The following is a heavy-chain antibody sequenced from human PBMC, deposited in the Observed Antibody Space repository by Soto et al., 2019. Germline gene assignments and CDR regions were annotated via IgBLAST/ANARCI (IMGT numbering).Heavy chain of an antibody. Sequence: QVQLVQSGAEVKKPGASVRISCKASGYAFAAYAIQWVRQAPGQGLEWMGWINSANGNTKVAQNFQGTVSFTRDISAKTADMDLSSLTTEDTAIYYCARGCRALNRRVMYYFDTMGQGTPITVSS. V-gene: IGHV1-3*04. CDR2: INSANGNT. CDR3: ARGCRALNRRVMYYFDT. J-gene: IGHJ4*02. CDR1: GYAFAAYA.